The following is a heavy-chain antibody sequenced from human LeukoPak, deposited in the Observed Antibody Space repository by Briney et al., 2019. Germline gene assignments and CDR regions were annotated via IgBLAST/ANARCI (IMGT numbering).Heavy chain of an antibody. Sequence: GGSLRLSCAASGFTFSNYWMHWVRQAPGKGLVWVSRINSDVSSISYADSVKGRFTISRDNAKNTLYLQMNSLGAEDTAVYYCARDLAAVAGPHWYFDLWGRGTLVTVSS. CDR2: INSDVSSI. D-gene: IGHD6-19*01. V-gene: IGHV3-74*01. J-gene: IGHJ2*01. CDR1: GFTFSNYW. CDR3: ARDLAAVAGPHWYFDL.